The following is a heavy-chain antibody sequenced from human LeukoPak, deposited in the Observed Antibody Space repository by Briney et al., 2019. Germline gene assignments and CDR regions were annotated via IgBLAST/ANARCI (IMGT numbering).Heavy chain of an antibody. D-gene: IGHD6-13*01. V-gene: IGHV4-59*01. CDR2: IYHSGST. J-gene: IGHJ4*02. CDR3: ARMGQQLADY. CDR1: GGSISTYY. Sequence: LETLSLTCTVSGGSISTYYWNWIRQPPGKGLEWIGYIYHSGSTNYNPSLQSRVTISVDTSKNQFSLNLNSVTAADTAVYYCARMGQQLADYWGQGTLVTVST.